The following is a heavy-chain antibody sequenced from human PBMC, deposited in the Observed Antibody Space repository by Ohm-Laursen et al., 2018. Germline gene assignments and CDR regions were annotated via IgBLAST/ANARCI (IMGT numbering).Heavy chain of an antibody. D-gene: IGHD2-15*01. J-gene: IGHJ4*02. CDR2: IEQDGSEK. CDR1: GFTFSTYW. Sequence: GSLRLSCAASGFTFSTYWMNWIRQAPGKGLEWVANIEQDGSEKNYVESVKGRFTISRDKSKNTLYLQMNSLKSEDTAAYHCAKERSSGEIEYWGQGTLVTVSS. CDR3: AKERSSGEIEY. V-gene: IGHV3-7*01.